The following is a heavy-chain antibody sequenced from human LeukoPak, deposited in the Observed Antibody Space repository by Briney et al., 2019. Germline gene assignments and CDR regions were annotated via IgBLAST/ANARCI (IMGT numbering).Heavy chain of an antibody. CDR1: GFTFSSYS. CDR2: ISSSSSYI. Sequence: GGSLRLSSAASGFTFSSYSMNWVRQARGKGLEWVSYISSSSSYIYYADSVKGRFTISRDNAKNSLYLQMNSLRAEDTAVYYCARDQSIVLMVYARVAFDIWGQGTMVTVSS. J-gene: IGHJ3*02. D-gene: IGHD2-8*01. CDR3: ARDQSIVLMVYARVAFDI. V-gene: IGHV3-21*01.